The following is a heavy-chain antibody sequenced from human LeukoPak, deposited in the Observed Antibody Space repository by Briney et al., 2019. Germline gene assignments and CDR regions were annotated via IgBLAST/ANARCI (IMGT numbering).Heavy chain of an antibody. CDR1: GFTFSDYY. Sequence: GGPLRLSCAASGFTFSDYYMSWIRQAPGKGLEWVSYISSSGSTIYYADSVKGRFTISRDNAKNSLYLQMNSLRAEDTAVYYCAKDSNYGSGEEFDYWGQGTLVTVSS. CDR3: AKDSNYGSGEEFDY. V-gene: IGHV3-11*01. D-gene: IGHD3-10*01. CDR2: ISSSGSTI. J-gene: IGHJ4*02.